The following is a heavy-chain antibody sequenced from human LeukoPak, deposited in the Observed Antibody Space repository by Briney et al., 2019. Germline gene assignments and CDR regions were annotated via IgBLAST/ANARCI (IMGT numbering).Heavy chain of an antibody. J-gene: IGHJ4*02. CDR1: GFTFSSYA. CDR3: AKDDGGILFSGG. CDR2: ISGSGGST. V-gene: IGHV3-23*01. D-gene: IGHD2-15*01. Sequence: GGSLRLSCAASGFTFSSYAMHWVRQAPGKGLEWVSAISGSGGSTYYADSVKGRFTISRDNSKNTLYLQMNSLRAEDTAVYYCAKDDGGILFSGGGGQGTLVTVSS.